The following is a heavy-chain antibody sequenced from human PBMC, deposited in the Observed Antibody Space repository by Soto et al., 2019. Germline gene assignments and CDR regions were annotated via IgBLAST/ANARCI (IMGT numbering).Heavy chain of an antibody. V-gene: IGHV4-31*03. CDR2: IYYSGST. J-gene: IGHJ6*02. D-gene: IGHD3-10*01. Sequence: SETLSLTCTVSGGSISSGGYYWSWIRQHPGKGLEWIGYIYYSGSTYYNPSLKSRVTISVDTSKNQFSLKLSSVTAADTAVYYCARESYGSGSYYNDYYGMDVWGQGTTVTVSS. CDR3: ARESYGSGSYYNDYYGMDV. CDR1: GGSISSGGYY.